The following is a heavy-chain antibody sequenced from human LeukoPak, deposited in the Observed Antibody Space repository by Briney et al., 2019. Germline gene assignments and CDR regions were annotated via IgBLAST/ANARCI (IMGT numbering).Heavy chain of an antibody. D-gene: IGHD4-17*01. CDR1: GDSVSSNSAA. CDR2: TYYRSKWYN. CDR3: ARETWDGDYDLEPTFDY. J-gene: IGHJ4*02. V-gene: IGHV6-1*01. Sequence: SQTPSLTCAISGDSVSSNSAAWNWIRQSPSRGLEWLGRTYYRSKWYNDYAVSVKSRITINPDTSKNQFSLQLNSVTPEDTAVYYCARETWDGDYDLEPTFDYWGQGTLVTVSS.